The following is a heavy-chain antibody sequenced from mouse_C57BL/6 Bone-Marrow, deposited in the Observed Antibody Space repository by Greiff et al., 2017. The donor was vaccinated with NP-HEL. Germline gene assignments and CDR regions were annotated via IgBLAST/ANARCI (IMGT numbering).Heavy chain of an antibody. CDR1: GYAFSSSW. Sequence: LVESGPELVKPGASVKISCKASGYAFSSSWMNWVKQRPGKGLEWIGRIYPGDGDTNYNGKFKGKATLTADKSSSTAYMQLSSLTSEDSAVYFCARGTGTPSYFDYWGQGTTLTVSS. J-gene: IGHJ2*01. D-gene: IGHD4-1*01. CDR2: IYPGDGDT. CDR3: ARGTGTPSYFDY. V-gene: IGHV1-82*01.